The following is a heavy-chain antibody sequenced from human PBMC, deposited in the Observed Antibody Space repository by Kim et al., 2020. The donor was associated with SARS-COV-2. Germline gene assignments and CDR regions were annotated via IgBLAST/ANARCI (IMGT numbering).Heavy chain of an antibody. D-gene: IGHD3-10*01. J-gene: IGHJ6*02. CDR3: ARSMVRGVISKYYYYYGMDV. Sequence: GESLKISCKGSGYSFTSYWIGWVRQMPGKGLEWMGIIYPGDSDTRYSPSFQGQVTISADKSISTAYLQWSSLKASDTAMYYCARSMVRGVISKYYYYYGMDVWGQGTTVTVSS. CDR2: IYPGDSDT. CDR1: GYSFTSYW. V-gene: IGHV5-51*01.